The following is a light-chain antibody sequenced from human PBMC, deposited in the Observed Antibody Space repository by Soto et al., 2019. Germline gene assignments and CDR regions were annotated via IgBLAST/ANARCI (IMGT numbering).Light chain of an antibody. CDR1: QTISTW. CDR3: QQYTNTNNPWM. J-gene: IGKJ1*01. Sequence: DIHVTQYPPSLSASVGERVTISCRSSQTISTWMAWYQQKPGKAPKLLVYDASTLQSGVASRFSGSGSGTEFTLIISGLQPDDSATYYCQQYTNTNNPWMFGQGTKVDIK. V-gene: IGKV1-5*01. CDR2: DAS.